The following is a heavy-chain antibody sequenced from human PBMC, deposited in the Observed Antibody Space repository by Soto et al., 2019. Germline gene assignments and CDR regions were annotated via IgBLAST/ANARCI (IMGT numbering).Heavy chain of an antibody. V-gene: IGHV3-43*01. CDR3: AKDFYYGSGSYTGSGAFDI. CDR2: ISWDGSGT. CDR1: GFTFDDYT. Sequence: EVQLVESGGVVVQPGGSLRFSCAASGFTFDDYTMHWVRQAPGKGLEWVSLISWDGSGTYYADSVKGRFTISRDNSKNSLYLQMNSLRTEDTALYYCAKDFYYGSGSYTGSGAFDIWGQGTMVTVSS. D-gene: IGHD3-10*01. J-gene: IGHJ3*02.